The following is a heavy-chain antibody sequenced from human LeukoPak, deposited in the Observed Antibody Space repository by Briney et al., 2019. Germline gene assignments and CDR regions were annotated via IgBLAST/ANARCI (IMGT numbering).Heavy chain of an antibody. Sequence: PGGSLRLSCAASRFTFISYSMNWVRQAPGKGLEWVSSISSSSGNIYYADSVKGRFTISRDNAKNSLYLQMYSLRAEDTAVYYCSRVGSSSGDGLDYWGQGTLVTVSS. CDR1: RFTFISYS. V-gene: IGHV3-21*06. CDR3: SRVGSSSGDGLDY. D-gene: IGHD6-6*01. J-gene: IGHJ4*02. CDR2: ISSSSGNI.